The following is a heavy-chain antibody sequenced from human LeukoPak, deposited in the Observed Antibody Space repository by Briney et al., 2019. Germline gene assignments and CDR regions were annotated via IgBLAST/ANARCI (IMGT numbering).Heavy chain of an antibody. D-gene: IGHD6-6*01. CDR2: IKSKTDGGTT. V-gene: IGHV3-15*01. J-gene: IGHJ4*02. CDR3: TTDPEYLPRIDY. Sequence: PGGSLRLSCAASGFTFSNAWMSWVRQAPGKGLEWVGRIKSKTDGGTTDYAAPVKGRFTISRDDSKNTLYLQMNSLKTEDTAVYYCTTDPEYLPRIDYWGQGTLVTVSS. CDR1: GFTFSNAW.